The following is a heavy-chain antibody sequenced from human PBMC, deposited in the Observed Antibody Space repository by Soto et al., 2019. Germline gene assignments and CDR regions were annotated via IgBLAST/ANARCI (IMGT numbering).Heavy chain of an antibody. J-gene: IGHJ6*02. CDR1: GGSFSGYY. V-gene: IGHV4-34*01. Sequence: QVQLQQWGAGLLKPSETLSLTCAVYGGSFSGYYWSWIRQPPGKGLEWIGEINHSGSTNYNPSLKSRVTISVDSSKNQFSLKLSSVTAADTAVYYCARGSGEWLFGHYYYYGMDVWGQGTTVTVSS. D-gene: IGHD3-3*01. CDR3: ARGSGEWLFGHYYYYGMDV. CDR2: INHSGST.